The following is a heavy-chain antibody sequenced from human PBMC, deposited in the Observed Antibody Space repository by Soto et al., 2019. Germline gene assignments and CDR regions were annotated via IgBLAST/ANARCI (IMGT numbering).Heavy chain of an antibody. CDR2: IYYSGST. CDR1: GGSISSYY. D-gene: IGHD2-2*01. J-gene: IGHJ5*02. V-gene: IGHV4-59*01. CDR3: ARDHLCSSTSCYGEDWFDP. Sequence: SQTLSLTCTVSGGSISSYYWSWIRQPPGKGLEWIGYIYYSGSTNYNPSLKSRVTISVDTSKNQFSLKLSSVTAADTAVYYCARDHLCSSTSCYGEDWFDPWGQGTLVTVSS.